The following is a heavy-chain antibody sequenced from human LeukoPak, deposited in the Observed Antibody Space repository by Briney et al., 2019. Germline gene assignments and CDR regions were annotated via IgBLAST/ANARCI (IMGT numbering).Heavy chain of an antibody. CDR2: IRSKAYGGTT. CDR1: GFTFGDYA. Sequence: GGSLRLSCAASGFTFGDYAMSWVRQAPGKGLEWVGFIRSKAYGGTTEYAASVKGRFTISRDDSKSIAYLQMNSLKTEDTAVYYCTRDSTDYSNTGALFDYWGQGTLVTVSS. D-gene: IGHD4-11*01. V-gene: IGHV3-49*04. CDR3: TRDSTDYSNTGALFDY. J-gene: IGHJ4*02.